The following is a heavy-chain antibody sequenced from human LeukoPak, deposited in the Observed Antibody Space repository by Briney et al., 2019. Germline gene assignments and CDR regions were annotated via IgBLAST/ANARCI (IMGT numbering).Heavy chain of an antibody. V-gene: IGHV3-9*01. CDR2: ISWNSGSI. Sequence: GGSLRLSCAASGFTFDDYAMHWVRQAPGKGLEWVSGISWNSGSIGYADSVKGRFAISRDNAKNSLYLQMNSLRAEDTALYYCARGSGDYAYYFDYWGQGTLVTVSS. D-gene: IGHD4-17*01. CDR3: ARGSGDYAYYFDY. J-gene: IGHJ4*02. CDR1: GFTFDDYA.